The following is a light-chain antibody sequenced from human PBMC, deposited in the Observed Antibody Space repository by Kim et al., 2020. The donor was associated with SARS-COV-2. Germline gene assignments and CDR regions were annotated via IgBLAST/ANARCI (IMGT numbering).Light chain of an antibody. CDR2: QDS. CDR1: KLGDKY. Sequence: SYELTQPPSVSVSPGQTASITCSGDKLGDKYACWYQQKPGQSPVLVIYQDSKRRSGIPERFSGSNSGNTATLTISGTQAMDEADYYCQAWDSSTVVFGGG. CDR3: QAWDSSTVV. V-gene: IGLV3-1*01. J-gene: IGLJ2*01.